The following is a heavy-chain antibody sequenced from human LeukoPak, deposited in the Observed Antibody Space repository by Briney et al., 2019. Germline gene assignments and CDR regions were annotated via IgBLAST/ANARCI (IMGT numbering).Heavy chain of an antibody. CDR1: GYIFSDYG. V-gene: IGHV1-46*01. CDR3: ARGRYYYDSSGATCGY. CDR2: INPSGGST. Sequence: GASVKVSCKTSGYIFSDYGLGWIRQAPGQGLEWMGIINPSGGSTSYAQKFQGRVTMTRDTSTSTVYMELSSLRSEDTAVYYCARGRYYYDSSGATCGYWGQGTLVTVSS. J-gene: IGHJ4*02. D-gene: IGHD3-22*01.